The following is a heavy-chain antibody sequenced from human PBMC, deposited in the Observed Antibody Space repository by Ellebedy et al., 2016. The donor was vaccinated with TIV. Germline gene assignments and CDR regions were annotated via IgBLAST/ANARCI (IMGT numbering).Heavy chain of an antibody. CDR1: RSNFPNSW. CDR2: IYPDDSDT. CDR3: ARHGWESLPYWHLDL. V-gene: IGHV5-51*01. D-gene: IGHD1-26*01. J-gene: IGHJ2*01. Sequence: GESLKISCQGSRSNFPNSWIAWVRQMPGKGLEWMGIIYPDDSDTRYSPSFQGQVTISVDKSTGTAYLQWSSLKASDTAMYYCARHGWESLPYWHLDLWGRGTLVTVSS.